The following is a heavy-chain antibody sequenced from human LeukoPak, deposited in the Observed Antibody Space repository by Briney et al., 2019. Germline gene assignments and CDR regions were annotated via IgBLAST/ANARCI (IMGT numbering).Heavy chain of an antibody. V-gene: IGHV1-46*01. CDR3: ARNGAAMTTVTTFGLYYFDY. CDR1: GYTFTRNY. CDR2: IDPSGGGT. Sequence: GASVKVSCTASGYTFTRNYINWLRQAPGQGLEWTGMIDPSGGGTAYAQKFQDRVTMTSDTSTSTVYMELSSLRSEDTAVYYCARNGAAMTTVTTFGLYYFDYWGQGTLVTVSS. J-gene: IGHJ4*02. D-gene: IGHD4-17*01.